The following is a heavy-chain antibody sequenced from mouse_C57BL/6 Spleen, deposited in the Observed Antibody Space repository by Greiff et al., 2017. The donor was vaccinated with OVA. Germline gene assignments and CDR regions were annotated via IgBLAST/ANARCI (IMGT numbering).Heavy chain of an antibody. J-gene: IGHJ2*01. D-gene: IGHD2-4*01. V-gene: IGHV1-81*01. CDR1: GYTFTSYG. CDR3: ARVGIVITSDSYFDY. Sequence: VQVVESGAELARPGASVKLSCKASGYTFTSYGISWVQQRPGQGLEWIGEIYPRSGNTYYNEKFKGKGTLTADKSSSTAYMELHSLTSEDSAVDFCARVGIVITSDSYFDYWGQGTTLTVSS. CDR2: IYPRSGNT.